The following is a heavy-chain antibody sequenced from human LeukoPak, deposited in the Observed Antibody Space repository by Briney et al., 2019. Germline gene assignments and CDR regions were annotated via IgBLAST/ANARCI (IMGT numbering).Heavy chain of an antibody. CDR3: AKGWSSGWSVFDY. CDR1: GFTFSSYA. V-gene: IGHV3-23*01. Sequence: GGSLRLSCAASGFTFSSYAMSWVRQAPGKGLEWVSAISGSGGSTYYADSVKGRFTNSRDNSKNTLYLQMNSLRAEDTAVYYCAKGWSSGWSVFDYWGQGTLVTVSS. CDR2: ISGSGGST. D-gene: IGHD6-19*01. J-gene: IGHJ4*02.